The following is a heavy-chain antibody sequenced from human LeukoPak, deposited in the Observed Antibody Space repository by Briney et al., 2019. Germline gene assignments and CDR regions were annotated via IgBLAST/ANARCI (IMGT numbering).Heavy chain of an antibody. CDR2: IYYSGST. CDR1: GGSISNSSYY. CDR3: ARCRDHFDY. V-gene: IGHV4-61*05. J-gene: IGHJ4*02. D-gene: IGHD5-24*01. Sequence: PSETLSLTCTVSGGSISNSSYYWSWIRKPPGKGLEWIGFIYYSGSTNYNPSLKSRVTISVDTSKNQFSLRLSSVTAADTAVYYCARCRDHFDYWGQGTLVTVSS.